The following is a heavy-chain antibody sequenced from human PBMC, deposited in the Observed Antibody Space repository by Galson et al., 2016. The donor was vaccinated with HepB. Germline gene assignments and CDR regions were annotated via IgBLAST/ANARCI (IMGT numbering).Heavy chain of an antibody. V-gene: IGHV5-51*01. CDR1: GYKFTNYW. D-gene: IGHD5-24*01. CDR2: IYPGDSDT. Sequence: QSGAEVKKPGESLKISCKGSGYKFTNYWIGWVRQMPGKGLEWMGIIYPGDSDTRYTPSFQGQVTISVDRSISTAYLQCSSLKASDSAMYYCARAPGDGPNYPIIDYWGQGTLVTVSS. J-gene: IGHJ4*02. CDR3: ARAPGDGPNYPIIDY.